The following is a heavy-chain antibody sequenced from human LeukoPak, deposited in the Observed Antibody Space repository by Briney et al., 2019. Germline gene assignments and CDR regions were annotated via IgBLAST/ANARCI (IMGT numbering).Heavy chain of an antibody. CDR3: ARSAYYGFWSGYPYYFDY. CDR2: IYYSGST. V-gene: IGHV4-59*01. CDR1: GGSISSYY. D-gene: IGHD3-3*01. Sequence: SETLSLTCTVSGGSISSYYWSWIRQPPGKGLEWIGYIYYSGSTNYNPSLKSRVTISVDTSKNQFSLKLSSVTAADTAVYYCARSAYYGFWSGYPYYFDYWGQGTLVTVSS. J-gene: IGHJ4*02.